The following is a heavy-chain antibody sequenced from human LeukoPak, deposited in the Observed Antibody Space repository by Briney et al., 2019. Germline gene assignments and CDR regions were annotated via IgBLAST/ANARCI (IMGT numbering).Heavy chain of an antibody. CDR1: GFTFTSYE. V-gene: IGHV3-48*03. CDR2: ISSSGSTI. D-gene: IGHD3-22*01. Sequence: GGSLRLSCAASGFTFTSYEMNWVRQAPGKGLEWVSYISSSGSTIYYADSVKGRFTFSRDNSKYTLYLQMNSLRAEDTAVYYCAKGSSSGTVDYWGQGTLVAVSS. CDR3: AKGSSSGTVDY. J-gene: IGHJ4*02.